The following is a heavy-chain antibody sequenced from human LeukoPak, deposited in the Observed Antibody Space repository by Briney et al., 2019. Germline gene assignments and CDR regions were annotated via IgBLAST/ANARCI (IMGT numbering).Heavy chain of an antibody. CDR1: GFTFSSYG. J-gene: IGHJ4*02. D-gene: IGHD3-10*01. CDR3: AGLGVYYGSGSYSSPFDY. Sequence: GGSLRLSCAASGFTFSSYGMSWVRQAPGKGLEWVSAISGSGGSTYYADSVKGRFTISRDNSKNTLYLQMSSLRAEDTAVYYCAGLGVYYGSGSYSSPFDYWGQGTLVTVSS. V-gene: IGHV3-23*01. CDR2: ISGSGGST.